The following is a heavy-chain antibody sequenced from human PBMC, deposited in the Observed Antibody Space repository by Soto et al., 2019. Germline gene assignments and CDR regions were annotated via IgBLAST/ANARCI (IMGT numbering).Heavy chain of an antibody. V-gene: IGHV1-3*04. D-gene: IGHD2-2*01. Sequence: ASVKGSCKASGYAFSIYAMHWVRQAPGQGLEWMGWINIGSGNTEYSQNFQDRITITRDTSASTVYMELSSLRSEDTAVYYCARLFIVVVPAANLGPYGGYYYGMDVWGQGTTVTVSS. CDR2: INIGSGNT. J-gene: IGHJ6*02. CDR3: ARLFIVVVPAANLGPYGGYYYGMDV. CDR1: GYAFSIYA.